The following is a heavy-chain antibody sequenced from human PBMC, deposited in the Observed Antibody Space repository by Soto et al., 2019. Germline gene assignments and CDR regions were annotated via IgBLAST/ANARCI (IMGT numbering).Heavy chain of an antibody. CDR3: ARDSLGRGDTSGYYYFDY. V-gene: IGHV3-30-3*01. CDR2: VSYDGTNR. Sequence: QVQLVESGGGVVQPGRSLRLSCAVSGFTFSSYAMHWVRQTPGKGLEWVAVVSYDGTNRYYTDYAKGRFTIARDNSKNTLYLQMNSLRPEDTAVYYCARDSLGRGDTSGYYYFDYWGQGTLVTVSS. CDR1: GFTFSSYA. D-gene: IGHD3-22*01. J-gene: IGHJ4*02.